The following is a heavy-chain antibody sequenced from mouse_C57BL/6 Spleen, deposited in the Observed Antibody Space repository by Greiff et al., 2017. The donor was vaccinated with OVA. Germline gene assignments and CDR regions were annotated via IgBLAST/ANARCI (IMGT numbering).Heavy chain of an antibody. J-gene: IGHJ1*03. Sequence: VKVVESGPGLVAPSQSLSITCTVSGFSLTSYGVHWVRQPPGKGLEWLVVIWSDGSTTYNSALKSRLSISKDNSKSQVFLKMNSLQTDDTAMYYCARHDDGYFWYFDVWGTGTTVTVSS. D-gene: IGHD2-3*01. CDR1: GFSLTSYG. CDR2: IWSDGST. CDR3: ARHDDGYFWYFDV. V-gene: IGHV2-6-1*01.